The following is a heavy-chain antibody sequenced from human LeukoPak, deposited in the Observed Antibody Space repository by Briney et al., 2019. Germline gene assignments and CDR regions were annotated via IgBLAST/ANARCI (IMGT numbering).Heavy chain of an antibody. J-gene: IGHJ3*02. D-gene: IGHD2-2*01. CDR3: ARTSLRAYGFDI. Sequence: PSETLSLTCTVSGGSISSSSYYWGWIRQPPGKGLEWIGNIYYSGGTYYNPSLKSRVTISVDTSKNQFSLKLSSVTAADTAVYYCARTSLRAYGFDIWGQGTMVTVSS. CDR2: IYYSGGT. V-gene: IGHV4-39*01. CDR1: GGSISSSSYY.